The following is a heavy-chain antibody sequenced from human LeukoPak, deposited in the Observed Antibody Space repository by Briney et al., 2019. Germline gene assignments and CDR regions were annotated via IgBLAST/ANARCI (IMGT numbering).Heavy chain of an antibody. J-gene: IGHJ4*02. CDR2: ITTSGSTM. Sequence: KTGGSLRLSCAASGLTLRDYYMSWIRQAPGEGLEWVSYITTSGSTMYYADSVKGRFTISRDNAKNSLYLQMNSLRAEDTAVYYCARRGYYDTSGYLFDYWGQGTLVTVSS. D-gene: IGHD3-22*01. CDR3: ARRGYYDTSGYLFDY. V-gene: IGHV3-11*04. CDR1: GLTLRDYY.